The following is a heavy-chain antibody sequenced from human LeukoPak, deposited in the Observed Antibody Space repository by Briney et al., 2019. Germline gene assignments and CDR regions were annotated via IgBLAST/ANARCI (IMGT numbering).Heavy chain of an antibody. CDR1: GFTFSSYG. D-gene: IGHD2-2*01. Sequence: GGSLRLSCAASGFTFSSYGMHWVRQAPGKGLEWEAFIGYDGSNKYYADSVKGRFTISRDNSKNTLYLQMNSLRAEDTAVYYYEKAGVPAAPVYYFDYWGQGTLVTVSS. CDR3: EKAGVPAAPVYYFDY. V-gene: IGHV3-30*02. CDR2: IGYDGSNK. J-gene: IGHJ4*02.